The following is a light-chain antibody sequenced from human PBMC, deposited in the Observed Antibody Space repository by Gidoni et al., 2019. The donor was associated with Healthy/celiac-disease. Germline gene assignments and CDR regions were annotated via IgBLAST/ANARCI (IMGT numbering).Light chain of an antibody. CDR3: QQRSNWLT. CDR1: QSVSSY. CDR2: DAS. Sequence: PGERATLSCRASQSVSSYLAWYQQKPGQAPRLLIYDASNRATGIPARFSGSGSGTDFTLTISSLDPEDFAVYYCQQRSNWLTFGGGTKVEIK. J-gene: IGKJ4*01. V-gene: IGKV3-11*01.